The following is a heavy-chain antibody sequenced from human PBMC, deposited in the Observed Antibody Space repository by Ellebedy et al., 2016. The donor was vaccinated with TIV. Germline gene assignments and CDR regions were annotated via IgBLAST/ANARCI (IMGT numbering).Heavy chain of an antibody. D-gene: IGHD3-22*01. V-gene: IGHV1-24*01. CDR1: GYTLTELS. CDR3: AVTMIVVGGDAFDI. J-gene: IGHJ3*02. CDR2: FDPEDGET. Sequence: AASVKVSCKVFGYTLTELSINWVRQAPGKGLEWMGGFDPEDGETIYAQKFQGRVTMTEDTSTDTAYMELSSLRSEDTAVYYCAVTMIVVGGDAFDIWGQGTLVTVSS.